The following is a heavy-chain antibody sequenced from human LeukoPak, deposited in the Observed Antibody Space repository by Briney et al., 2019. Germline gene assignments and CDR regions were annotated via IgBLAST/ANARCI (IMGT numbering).Heavy chain of an antibody. J-gene: IGHJ5*02. CDR2: IYTSGST. Sequence: SETLSLTCTVSGGSISSGSYYWSWIRQPAGKGLERIGRIYTSGSTNYNPSLKSRVTISVDTSKNQFSLKLSSVTAADTAVYYCARGAWELLVGWFDPWGQGTLVTVSS. V-gene: IGHV4-61*02. D-gene: IGHD1-26*01. CDR3: ARGAWELLVGWFDP. CDR1: GGSISSGSYY.